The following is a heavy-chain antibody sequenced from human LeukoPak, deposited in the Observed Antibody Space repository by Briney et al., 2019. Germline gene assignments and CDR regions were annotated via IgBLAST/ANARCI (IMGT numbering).Heavy chain of an antibody. Sequence: PGGSLRLSCAASGFTFSNAWMSWVRQAPGKGLEWVSAISGSGGSTYYADSVKGRFTISRDNSKNTLYLQMNSLRAEDTAVYYCANGRGRMTTVTNWGQGTLVTVSS. V-gene: IGHV3-23*01. CDR2: ISGSGGST. D-gene: IGHD4-17*01. J-gene: IGHJ4*02. CDR3: ANGRGRMTTVTN. CDR1: GFTFSNAW.